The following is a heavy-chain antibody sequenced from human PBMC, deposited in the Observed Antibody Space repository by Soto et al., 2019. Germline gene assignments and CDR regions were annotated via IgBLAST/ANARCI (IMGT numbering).Heavy chain of an antibody. D-gene: IGHD3-22*01. CDR2: IIPIFGTA. CDR1: GGTFSSYA. V-gene: IGHV1-69*06. Sequence: GASVKVSCKAPGGTFSSYAISWVRQAPGQGLEWMGGIIPIFGTANYAQKFQGRVTITADKSTSTAYMELSSLRSEDTAVYYCARVWGGYYDSSGYYPNDNWFDPWGQGTLVTVSS. J-gene: IGHJ5*02. CDR3: ARVWGGYYDSSGYYPNDNWFDP.